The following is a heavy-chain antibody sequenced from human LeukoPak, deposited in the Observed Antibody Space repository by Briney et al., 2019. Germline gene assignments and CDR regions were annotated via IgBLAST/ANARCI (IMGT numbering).Heavy chain of an antibody. V-gene: IGHV3-7*01. CDR2: IKQDGSEK. D-gene: IGHD6-6*01. CDR1: GFTFSSYA. J-gene: IGHJ4*02. Sequence: GGSLRLSCAASGFTFSSYAMSWVRQTPGKGLEWVANIKQDGSEKYYVDSVKGRFTISRDNAKNSLYLQMDSLRAEDTAVYYCARVVPAYFDYWGQGTLVTVSS. CDR3: ARVVPAYFDY.